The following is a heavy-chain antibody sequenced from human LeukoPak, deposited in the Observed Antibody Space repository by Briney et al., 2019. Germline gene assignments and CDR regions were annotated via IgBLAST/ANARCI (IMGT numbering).Heavy chain of an antibody. D-gene: IGHD4-23*01. J-gene: IGHJ4*02. CDR2: IRYDGSNK. CDR1: GFTFSSYG. V-gene: IGHV3-30*02. Sequence: GGSLRLSCAASGFTFSSYGMHWVRQAPGKGLEWVAFIRYDGSNKYYAGSVKGRFTISRDNSKNTLYLQMNSLRAEDTAVYYCAKETRWTRYFDYWGQGTLVTVSS. CDR3: AKETRWTRYFDY.